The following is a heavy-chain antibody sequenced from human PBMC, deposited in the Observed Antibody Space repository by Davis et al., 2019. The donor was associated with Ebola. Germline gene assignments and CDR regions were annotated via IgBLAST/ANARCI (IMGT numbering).Heavy chain of an antibody. Sequence: PSETLSLTCAVYGGSFSGYYWSWIRQPPGKGLEWIGEINHSGSTNYNPSLKSRVTISVDTSKNQFSLKLSSVTAADTAVYYCARGGAHYYDSSGYHDYWGQGTLVTVSS. CDR1: GGSFSGYY. CDR2: INHSGST. D-gene: IGHD3-22*01. V-gene: IGHV4-34*01. J-gene: IGHJ4*02. CDR3: ARGGAHYYDSSGYHDY.